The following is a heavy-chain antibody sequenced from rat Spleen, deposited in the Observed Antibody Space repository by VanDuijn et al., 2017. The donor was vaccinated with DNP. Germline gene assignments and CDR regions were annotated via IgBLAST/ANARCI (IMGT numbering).Heavy chain of an antibody. V-gene: IGHV3-1*01. CDR3: ARGAGSPYWYFDL. CDR2: ISYSGGT. J-gene: IGHJ1*01. Sequence: EVQLQESGPGLVKPSQSLSLTCSVTDYSITSNYWGWIRKFPGDKMEWIGYISYSGGTGYNPSLKSRISITRDTSNNQLFLQLNSITTDDTATYYCARGAGSPYWYFDLWGPGTMVTVSS. D-gene: IGHD5-1*01. CDR1: DYSITSNY.